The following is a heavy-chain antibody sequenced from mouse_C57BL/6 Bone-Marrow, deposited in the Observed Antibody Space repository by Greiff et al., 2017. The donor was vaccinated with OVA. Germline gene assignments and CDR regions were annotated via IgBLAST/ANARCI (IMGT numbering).Heavy chain of an antibody. CDR1: GYTFTDYY. CDR2: INPYNGGT. Sequence: EVQLQQSGPVLVKPGASVKMSCKASGYTFTDYYMNWVKQSHGKSLEWIGVINPYNGGTSYNQKFKGKATLTVDKSSSTAYMELNSLTSEDSAVYYCAREGTPTVFDYWGQGTTLTVSS. D-gene: IGHD1-1*01. CDR3: AREGTPTVFDY. J-gene: IGHJ2*01. V-gene: IGHV1-19*01.